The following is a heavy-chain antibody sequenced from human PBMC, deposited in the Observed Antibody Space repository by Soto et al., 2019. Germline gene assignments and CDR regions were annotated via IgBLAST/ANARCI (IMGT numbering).Heavy chain of an antibody. CDR1: GFTFSSYA. D-gene: IGHD2-15*01. J-gene: IGHJ6*02. CDR2: ISGSGGST. CDR3: AQDDDSWDYYGMDV. V-gene: IGHV3-23*01. Sequence: EVQLLESGGGLVQPGGSLRLSCAASGFTFSSYAMSWVRQAPGKGLEWVSAISGSGGSTYYADSVKGRFTISRDNSKNTLYLQMNSLRAEDTAVYSCAQDDDSWDYYGMDVWGQGTTVTVSS.